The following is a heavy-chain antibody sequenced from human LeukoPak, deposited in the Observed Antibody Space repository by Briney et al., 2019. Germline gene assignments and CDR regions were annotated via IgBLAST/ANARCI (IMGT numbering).Heavy chain of an antibody. CDR1: GYTFTSYG. CDR3: ARVEPTYYYDSSGYPDY. Sequence: ASVKVSFTAAGYTFTSYGISWVRQAPGQGLELMGWSSAYNGNTNYAQKLQGRVTMTTDTSTSTAYMELRSLRSDDTAVYYCARVEPTYYYDSSGYPDYWGQGTLVTVSS. D-gene: IGHD3-22*01. CDR2: SSAYNGNT. V-gene: IGHV1-18*01. J-gene: IGHJ4*02.